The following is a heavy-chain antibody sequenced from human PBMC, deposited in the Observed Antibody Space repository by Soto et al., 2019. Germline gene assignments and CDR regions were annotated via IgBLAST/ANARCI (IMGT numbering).Heavy chain of an antibody. CDR3: ARGPSSLTRFDY. Sequence: QVQLVESGGGVVQPGRSLRLSCAASGFTFSSYAMHWVRQAPGKGLEWVAVISYDGSNKYCADSVKGRFTISRDNSKNTLYLQMNSLRAEDTAVYYCARGPSSLTRFDYWGQGTLVTVSS. D-gene: IGHD2-2*01. V-gene: IGHV3-30-3*01. CDR1: GFTFSSYA. J-gene: IGHJ4*02. CDR2: ISYDGSNK.